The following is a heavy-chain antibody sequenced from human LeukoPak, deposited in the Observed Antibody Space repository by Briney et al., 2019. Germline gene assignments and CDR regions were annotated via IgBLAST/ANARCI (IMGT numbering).Heavy chain of an antibody. CDR2: IRYDGSNK. V-gene: IGHV3-30*02. Sequence: PGGSLRLSCAASGFTFSSYGMHWVRQAPGKGLEWVAFIRYDGSNKYYADSVKGRFTISRDNSKNTLYLQMNSLRAEDTAVYYCAKDQGKWFQPLFQFDYWGQGTLVTVSS. D-gene: IGHD3-22*01. J-gene: IGHJ4*02. CDR1: GFTFSSYG. CDR3: AKDQGKWFQPLFQFDY.